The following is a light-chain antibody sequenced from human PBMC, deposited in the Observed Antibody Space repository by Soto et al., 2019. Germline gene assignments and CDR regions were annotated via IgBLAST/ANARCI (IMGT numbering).Light chain of an antibody. CDR1: QSVSSY. J-gene: IGKJ5*01. CDR2: DTS. CDR3: QQRSNRPLT. V-gene: IGKV3-11*01. Sequence: EIVLTQSPATLSLSPGERATLSCRASQSVSSYLAWYQQKPGQAPRLLIYDTSNRATGIPARFSGSGSGTDFTLTISSLEPEDFAVYYCQQRSNRPLTFGQGTRLEIK.